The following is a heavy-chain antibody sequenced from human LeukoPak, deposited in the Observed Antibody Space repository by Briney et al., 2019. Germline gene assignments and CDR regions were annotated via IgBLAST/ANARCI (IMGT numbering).Heavy chain of an antibody. V-gene: IGHV3-23*01. CDR3: AKDHSRSMMVVVITYYFDY. J-gene: IGHJ4*02. CDR2: ISGSGGST. CDR1: GFTFSSYA. D-gene: IGHD3-22*01. Sequence: GGSLRLSCAASGFTFSSYAMSWVRQAPGKGLEWVSAISGSGGSTYYADSVKGRFTISRDNSKNTLYLQMNSLRAEDTAVYYCAKDHSRSMMVVVITYYFDYWGQGTLVTVSS.